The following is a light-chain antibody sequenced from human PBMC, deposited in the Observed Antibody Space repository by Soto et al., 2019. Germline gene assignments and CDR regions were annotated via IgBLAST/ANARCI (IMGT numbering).Light chain of an antibody. CDR1: QSVSSN. CDR3: HQYGTLTRT. J-gene: IGKJ2*01. CDR2: GAS. Sequence: EIVMTQSPATLSVSPGERATLSCWASQSVSSNLAWYQQKPGQAPRLLIYGASTRATGIPARFSGSGSGTEFTLTISSLQSEDFAVYYCHQYGTLTRTFGKGTKLEIK. V-gene: IGKV3-15*01.